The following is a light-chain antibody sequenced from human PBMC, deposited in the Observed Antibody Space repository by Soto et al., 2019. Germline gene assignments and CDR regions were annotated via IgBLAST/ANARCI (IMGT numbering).Light chain of an antibody. J-gene: IGKJ4*01. CDR2: DAS. CDR1: QSVSSY. V-gene: IGKV3-11*01. Sequence: VLTQSPATLSLSPGERATLSCRASQSVSSYLAWYQQKPGQAPRLLIYDASNRATGIPARFSGSGSGTDFTLSISSLEPEDFAVYYCQQRSSYPVTFGGGTKVEIK. CDR3: QQRSSYPVT.